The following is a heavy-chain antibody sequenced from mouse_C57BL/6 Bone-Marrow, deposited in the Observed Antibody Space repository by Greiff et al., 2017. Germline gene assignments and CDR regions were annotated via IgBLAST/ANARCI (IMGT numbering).Heavy chain of an antibody. Sequence: QVQLKESGAELVKPGASVKMSCKASGYTFTTYPIEWMKQNHGKSLEWIGNFHPYNDDTKYNEKFKGKATLTVEKSSSTVYLELSRLTSDDSAVYYCARPSYGSSYWYSDVWGIGTTVTVSS. V-gene: IGHV1-47*01. CDR1: GYTFTTYP. CDR3: ARPSYGSSYWYSDV. D-gene: IGHD1-1*01. J-gene: IGHJ1*02. CDR2: FHPYNDDT.